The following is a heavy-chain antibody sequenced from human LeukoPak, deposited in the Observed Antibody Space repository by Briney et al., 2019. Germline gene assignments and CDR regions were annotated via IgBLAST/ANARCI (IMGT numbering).Heavy chain of an antibody. V-gene: IGHV3-30-3*01. CDR3: ARDRFGYCSGGTCYYPMYYFDF. D-gene: IGHD2-15*01. CDR2: ISYDGSNK. Sequence: PGRSLRLSCAASGFTFSSYSMHWVRQAPGKGLEWVAIISYDGSNKYYADSVKGRFTISRDYSQNTLYLQMNSLRAEDTAVYYCARDRFGYCSGGTCYYPMYYFDFRGQGTLVTVSS. CDR1: GFTFSSYS. J-gene: IGHJ4*02.